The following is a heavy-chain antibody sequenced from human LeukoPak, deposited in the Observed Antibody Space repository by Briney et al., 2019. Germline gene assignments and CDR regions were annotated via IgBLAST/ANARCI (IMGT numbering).Heavy chain of an antibody. CDR1: GFTFSNYN. Sequence: GRSLRLSCAASGFTFSNYNMNWVRQAPGKGLEWVSSISSSSSSINYADSLKGRFTISRDNAKNSLYLQMNSLRAEDTAVYYCAKDMGSSWPTQSDYWGQGTLVTVSS. CDR3: AKDMGSSWPTQSDY. D-gene: IGHD6-13*01. V-gene: IGHV3-21*01. J-gene: IGHJ4*02. CDR2: ISSSSSSI.